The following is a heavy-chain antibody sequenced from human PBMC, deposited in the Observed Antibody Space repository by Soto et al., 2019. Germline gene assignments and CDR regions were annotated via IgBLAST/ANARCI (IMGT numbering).Heavy chain of an antibody. J-gene: IGHJ6*03. CDR3: ARGYCSSTSCYPSTKRYYYYYMDV. D-gene: IGHD2-2*01. CDR2: ISGSGGST. CDR1: GFTFSSYA. V-gene: IGHV3-23*01. Sequence: EVQLLESGGGLVQPGGSLRLSCAASGFTFSSYAMSWVRQAPGKGLEWVSAISGSGGSTYYADSVKGRFTIARDNSKNTLYLQMNSLRAEDTAVYYCARGYCSSTSCYPSTKRYYYYYMDVWGKGTTVTVSS.